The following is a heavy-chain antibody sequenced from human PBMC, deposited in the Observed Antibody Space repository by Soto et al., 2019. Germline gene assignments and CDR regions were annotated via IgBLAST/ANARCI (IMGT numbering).Heavy chain of an antibody. CDR3: AREAV. J-gene: IGHJ6*02. CDR2: IKQDGSEQ. V-gene: IGHV3-7*05. Sequence: EVQLVESGGGLVQPGGSLRLSCAASGFTFGGYLMSWVRQAPGKGLEWVANIKQDGSEQFYVDSVKGRFTISRDNAKNSLYLQMNILIAANAAVYYSAREAVWGQGTTVTVSS. CDR1: GFTFGGYL.